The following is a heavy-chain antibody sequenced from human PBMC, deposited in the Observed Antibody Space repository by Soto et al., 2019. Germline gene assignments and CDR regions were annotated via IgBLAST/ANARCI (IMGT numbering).Heavy chain of an antibody. CDR2: INHRGSA. Sequence: SETLSLTCAVSGASVSSTYWWSWVRQPPGKGPEWIGEINHRGSANYNPSLKSRVTISVDISKSQFSLRLTSVTAADTAVYYCARYNAASGTYYFDLWGQGALVTVSS. V-gene: IGHV4-4*02. CDR1: GASVSSTYW. CDR3: ARYNAASGTYYFDL. J-gene: IGHJ4*02. D-gene: IGHD6-13*01.